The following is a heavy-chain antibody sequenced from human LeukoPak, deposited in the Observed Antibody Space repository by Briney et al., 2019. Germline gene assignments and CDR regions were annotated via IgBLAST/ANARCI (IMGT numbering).Heavy chain of an antibody. CDR2: ISWNSGTI. CDR3: ASSLTVTTGFDY. Sequence: GRSLRLSCGASGFTFDDYAMHWVRQAPGKGLEWVSGISWNSGTIDYADSVKGRFTISRDNAKNSLYLQMNSLRAEDTAVYYCASSLTVTTGFDYWGQGTLVTVSS. CDR1: GFTFDDYA. D-gene: IGHD4-17*01. V-gene: IGHV3-9*01. J-gene: IGHJ4*02.